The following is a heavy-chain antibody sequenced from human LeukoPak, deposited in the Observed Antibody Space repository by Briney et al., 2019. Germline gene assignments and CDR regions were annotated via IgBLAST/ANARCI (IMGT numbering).Heavy chain of an antibody. Sequence: PGGSLRLSCAASGFTFSNYEMNWVRQAPGKGLQWVSYIANTGDTRNYADSVKGRFTVSRDNAKNSLYLQMNSLRAEDTAIYYWARKDYSKGGGYFDYWGQGTLVTVSS. V-gene: IGHV3-48*03. CDR2: IANTGDTR. J-gene: IGHJ4*02. CDR1: GFTFSNYE. CDR3: ARKDYSKGGGYFDY. D-gene: IGHD4-11*01.